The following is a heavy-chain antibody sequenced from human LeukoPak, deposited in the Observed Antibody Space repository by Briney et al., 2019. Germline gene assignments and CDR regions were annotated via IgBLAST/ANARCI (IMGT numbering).Heavy chain of an antibody. V-gene: IGHV3-64D*09. CDR2: IVSNGDST. J-gene: IGHJ6*02. Sequence: PGGSLRLSCSASGFTFSRYGMHWVRQAPGKGLEYVSAIVSNGDSTYYADSVKGRFTISRDNAKNTLYLQMSSPRPDDTAVYYCVNPGWYYDSSGYSYYYGMDVWGQGTTVTVSS. CDR3: VNPGWYYDSSGYSYYYGMDV. CDR1: GFTFSRYG. D-gene: IGHD3-22*01.